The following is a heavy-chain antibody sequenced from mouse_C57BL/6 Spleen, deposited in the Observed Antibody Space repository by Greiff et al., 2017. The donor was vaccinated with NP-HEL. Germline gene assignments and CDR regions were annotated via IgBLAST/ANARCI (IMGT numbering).Heavy chain of an antibody. CDR2: IWWDDDK. CDR1: GFSLSTFGMG. CDR3: SRIPYYDYDAAWFAY. Sequence: QVTLKESGPGILQPSQTLSLTCSFSGFSLSTFGMGVGWIRQPSGKGLEWLAHIWWDDDKYYNPALKSRLTISKDTSKNQVFLKIANVDTADTATYYCSRIPYYDYDAAWFAYWGQGTLVTVSA. D-gene: IGHD2-4*01. J-gene: IGHJ3*01. V-gene: IGHV8-8*01.